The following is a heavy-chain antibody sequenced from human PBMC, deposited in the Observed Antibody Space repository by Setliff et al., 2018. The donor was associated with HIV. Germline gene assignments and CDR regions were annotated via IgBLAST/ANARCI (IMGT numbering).Heavy chain of an antibody. J-gene: IGHJ4*02. Sequence: ASVKVSCKASGYTLTSDYIHWVRQAPGQGLEWMGIINPAGNPTSYAQKFQDRVTMTSDTSTSTIYMELSSLRSEDTAVFYCARDRVAAKASSYDYWGRGTLVTVSS. V-gene: IGHV1-46*01. D-gene: IGHD2-15*01. CDR2: INPAGNPT. CDR3: ARDRVAAKASSYDY. CDR1: GYTLTSDY.